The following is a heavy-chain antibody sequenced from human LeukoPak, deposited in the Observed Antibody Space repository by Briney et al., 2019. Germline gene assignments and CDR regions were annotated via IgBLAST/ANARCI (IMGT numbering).Heavy chain of an antibody. J-gene: IGHJ4*02. CDR3: VRDSALGYCSSTSCYVFYFDY. Sequence: SETPSLTCTVSGGSISSYYWSWIRQPPGKGLEWIGYIYYSGSTNYNPSLKSRVTISVDTSKNQFSLKLSSVTAADTAVYYCVRDSALGYCSSTSCYVFYFDYWGQGTPVTVSS. CDR1: GGSISSYY. CDR2: IYYSGST. D-gene: IGHD2-2*01. V-gene: IGHV4-59*01.